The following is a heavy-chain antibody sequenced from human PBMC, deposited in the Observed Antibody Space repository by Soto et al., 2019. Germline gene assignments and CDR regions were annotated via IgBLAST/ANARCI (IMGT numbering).Heavy chain of an antibody. J-gene: IGHJ3*02. D-gene: IGHD1-26*01. CDR3: AKSSGGSYFRDAFDI. CDR2: ISYDGSNK. Sequence: PGGSLRLSCAASGFTFSSYGMHWVRQAPGKGLEWVAVISYDGSNKYYADSVKGRFTISRDNSKNTLYLQMNSLRAEDTAVYYCAKSSGGSYFRDAFDIWGQGTMVTVSS. CDR1: GFTFSSYG. V-gene: IGHV3-30*18.